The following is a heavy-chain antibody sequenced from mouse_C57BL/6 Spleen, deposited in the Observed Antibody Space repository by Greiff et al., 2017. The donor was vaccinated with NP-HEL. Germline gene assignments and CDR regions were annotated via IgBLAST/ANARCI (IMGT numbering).Heavy chain of an antibody. CDR1: GYAFSSSW. D-gene: IGHD1-1*01. V-gene: IGHV1-82*01. Sequence: VQLQQSGPELVKPGASVKISCKASGYAFSSSWMNWVKQRPGKGLEWIGRIYPGDGDTNYNGKFKGKATLTADKSSSTAYMQLSSLTSEDSAVYFCARSMTTVVESVYYFDYWGQGTTLTVSS. J-gene: IGHJ2*01. CDR3: ARSMTTVVESVYYFDY. CDR2: IYPGDGDT.